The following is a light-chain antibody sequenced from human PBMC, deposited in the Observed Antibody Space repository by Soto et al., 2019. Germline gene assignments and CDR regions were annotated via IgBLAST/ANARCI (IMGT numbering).Light chain of an antibody. CDR2: DAS. CDR3: QQLAT. J-gene: IGKJ3*01. Sequence: AIQLTQSPSSLSASVGDRVTITCRVSQGISSALAWYQQKPGKAPKLLIYDASSLESGVPSRFSGSGSGTDFTLTISSLQPEDFATYYCQQLATFGPGTKVDIK. V-gene: IGKV1-13*02. CDR1: QGISSA.